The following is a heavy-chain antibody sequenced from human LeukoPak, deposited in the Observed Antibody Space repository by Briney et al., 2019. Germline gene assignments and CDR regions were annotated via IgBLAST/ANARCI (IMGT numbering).Heavy chain of an antibody. CDR1: GFTFSSYG. V-gene: IGHV3-30*18. J-gene: IGHJ6*02. D-gene: IGHD3-10*01. CDR2: ISYDGSNK. Sequence: GGSLRLSCAASGFTFSSYGMHWVRQAPGKGLEWVAVISYDGSNKYYADSVKGRFTISRDNSKNTLYLQMNSLRAEDTAVYYCAKVQLVLWFGESPMDVWGQGTTVTVSS. CDR3: AKVQLVLWFGESPMDV.